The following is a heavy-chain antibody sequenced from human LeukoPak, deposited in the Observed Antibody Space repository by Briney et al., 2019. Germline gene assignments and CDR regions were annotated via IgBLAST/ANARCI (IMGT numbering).Heavy chain of an antibody. Sequence: GASVKVSCKASGGTFSSYAISWVRQAPGQGLEWMGRIIPILGIANYAQKFQGRVTITADKSTSTAYMELSSLRSEDTAAYYCARDLYSGNGDYWGQGTLVTVSS. J-gene: IGHJ4*02. CDR3: ARDLYSGNGDY. D-gene: IGHD1-26*01. V-gene: IGHV1-69*04. CDR2: IIPILGIA. CDR1: GGTFSSYA.